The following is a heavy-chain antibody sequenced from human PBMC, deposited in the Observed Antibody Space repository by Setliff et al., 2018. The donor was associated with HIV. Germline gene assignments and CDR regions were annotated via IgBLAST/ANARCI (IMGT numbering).Heavy chain of an antibody. J-gene: IGHJ3*02. Sequence: HPGGSLRLSCAASGFTFISYAMHWVRQAPGKGLEWVAVISYDGSNKYYADSVKGRFTISRDNSKNTLYLQMNSLKAEDTAVFYCARDLVWPYSSRWYDAFDIWGQGTMVTVSS. V-gene: IGHV3-30*04. CDR2: ISYDGSNK. D-gene: IGHD6-13*01. CDR3: ARDLVWPYSSRWYDAFDI. CDR1: GFTFISYA.